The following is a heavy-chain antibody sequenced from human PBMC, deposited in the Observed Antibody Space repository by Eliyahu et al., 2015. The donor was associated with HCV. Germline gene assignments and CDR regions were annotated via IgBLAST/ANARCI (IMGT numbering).Heavy chain of an antibody. Sequence: QLQLQESGPGLVKPSETLSLTCTVSGGSISSSSYYWGWIRQPPGKGLEWIGSIYYSGSTYYNPSLKSRVTISVDTSKNQFSLKLSSVTAADTAVYYCARDHGEYSGYDYLAGLDYWGQGTLVTVSS. V-gene: IGHV4-39*07. J-gene: IGHJ4*02. CDR3: ARDHGEYSGYDYLAGLDY. D-gene: IGHD5-12*01. CDR2: IYYSGST. CDR1: GGSISSSSYY.